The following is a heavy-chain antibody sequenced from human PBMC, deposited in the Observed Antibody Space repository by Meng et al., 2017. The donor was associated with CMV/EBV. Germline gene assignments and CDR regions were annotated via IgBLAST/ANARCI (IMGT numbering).Heavy chain of an antibody. Sequence: GGSLRLSCAASGFTFSSYAMHWVRQAPGKGLEWVAFIRYDGSNKYYADSVKGRFTISRDNSKNTLYLQMNSLRAEDTAVYYCAKDGYSGYDYDYWGQGTLVTVSS. CDR1: GFTFSSYA. CDR3: AKDGYSGYDYDY. CDR2: IRYDGSNK. J-gene: IGHJ4*02. D-gene: IGHD5-12*01. V-gene: IGHV3-30*02.